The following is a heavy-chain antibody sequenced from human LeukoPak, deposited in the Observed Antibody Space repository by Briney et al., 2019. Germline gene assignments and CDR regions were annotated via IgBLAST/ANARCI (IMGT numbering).Heavy chain of an antibody. V-gene: IGHV1-8*03. J-gene: IGHJ6*03. CDR2: MNPNSGNT. CDR1: GYTFTGYY. CDR3: ARVESGSYSPAYYYYYYYYMDV. Sequence: ASVKVSCKASGYTFTGYYMHWVRQAPGQGLEWMGWMNPNSGNTGYAQKFQGRVTITRNTSISTAYMELSSLRSEDTAVYYCARVESGSYSPAYYYYYYYYMDVWGKGTTVTVSS. D-gene: IGHD1-26*01.